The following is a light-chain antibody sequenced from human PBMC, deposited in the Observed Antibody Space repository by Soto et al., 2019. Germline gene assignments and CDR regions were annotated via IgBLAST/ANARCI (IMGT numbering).Light chain of an antibody. Sequence: EFVLTQSPGTLSLSPGERSTLSCRASQSVSSSYLAWYQQKPGQAPRLLIYGASNRATGIPDRFSGSGSGTDFTLTISRLEPEDFAVYYCQQYGSSPPLTFGGGTKVDIK. CDR1: QSVSSSY. V-gene: IGKV3-20*01. CDR2: GAS. CDR3: QQYGSSPPLT. J-gene: IGKJ4*01.